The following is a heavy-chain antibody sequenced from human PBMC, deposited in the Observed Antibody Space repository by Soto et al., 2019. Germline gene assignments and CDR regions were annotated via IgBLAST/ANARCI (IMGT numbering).Heavy chain of an antibody. J-gene: IGHJ5*02. D-gene: IGHD5-18*01. V-gene: IGHV3-23*01. CDR3: AKDRSVDTRDWFDP. Sequence: PGGSLRLSCAASGFTFGTYAVNWVRQAPGKGLEWVSGISGSGGSTYYADSVKGRFTISRDNSKNTLYLQMNSLRADDTAVYYCAKDRSVDTRDWFDPWGQGTVVTVSS. CDR2: ISGSGGST. CDR1: GFTFGTYA.